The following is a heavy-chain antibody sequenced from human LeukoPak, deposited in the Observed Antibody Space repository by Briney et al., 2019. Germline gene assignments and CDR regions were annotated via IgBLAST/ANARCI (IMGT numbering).Heavy chain of an antibody. CDR3: TKDLSGKTPEGY. J-gene: IGHJ4*02. V-gene: IGHV3-23*01. CDR1: GFTFSSYA. Sequence: GGSLRLSCAASGFTFSSYAMSWVRQAPGKGLEWVSGIGGSGSGTSYVDSVKGRFTISRDNSKNMVYLQMNSLRAEDTATYYCTKDLSGKTPEGYWGQGTLVTVSS. D-gene: IGHD1-14*01. CDR2: IGGSGSGT.